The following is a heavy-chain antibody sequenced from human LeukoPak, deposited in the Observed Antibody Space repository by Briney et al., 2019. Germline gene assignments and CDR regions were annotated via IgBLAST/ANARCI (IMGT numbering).Heavy chain of an antibody. D-gene: IGHD3-22*01. CDR2: INPNSGGT. CDR1: GYTFTGYY. V-gene: IGHV1-2*02. CDR3: ARSMIVVVGYDY. J-gene: IGHJ4*02. Sequence: ASVKVSCKASGYTFTGYYMHWVRQAPGPGLEWMGWINPNSGGTNYAQKFQGRVTMTRDTSISTAYMELSRLRSDDTAVYYCARSMIVVVGYDYWGQGTLVTVSS.